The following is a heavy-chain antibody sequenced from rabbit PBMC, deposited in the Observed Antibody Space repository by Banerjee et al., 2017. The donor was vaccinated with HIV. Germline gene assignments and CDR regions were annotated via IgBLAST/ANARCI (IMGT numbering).Heavy chain of an antibody. Sequence: QSLEESGGDLVKPGASLTLTCTASGFDFSSSYYMCWVRQAPGKGLEWIACIYAGSSGSTYYASWAKGRFTISKTSSTTVTLQMTSLTAADTATYFCARKLSLWGPGTLVTVS. CDR3: ARKLSL. CDR2: IYAGSSGST. V-gene: IGHV1S40*01. J-gene: IGHJ4*01. CDR1: GFDFSSSYY. D-gene: IGHD6-1*01.